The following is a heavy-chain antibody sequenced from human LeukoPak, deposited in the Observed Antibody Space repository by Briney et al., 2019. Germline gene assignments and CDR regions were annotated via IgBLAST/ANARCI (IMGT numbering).Heavy chain of an antibody. V-gene: IGHV3-7*03. Sequence: GGSLRLSCAASGFTFSSYWMSWVRQAPGKGLEWVANIKQDGSEKYYVDFVKGRFTISRDNSKNTLYLQMNSLRAEDTAVYYCAKGYFEEDYDYVWGSYRYTPLRDWFDPWGQGTLVSVSS. CDR3: AKGYFEEDYDYVWGSYRYTPLRDWFDP. CDR2: IKQDGSEK. CDR1: GFTFSSYW. J-gene: IGHJ5*02. D-gene: IGHD3-16*02.